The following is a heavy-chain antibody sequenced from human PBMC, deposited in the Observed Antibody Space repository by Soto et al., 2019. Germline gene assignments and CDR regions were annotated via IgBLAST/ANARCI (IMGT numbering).Heavy chain of an antibody. J-gene: IGHJ6*02. V-gene: IGHV4-59*01. CDR2: IYYSGST. D-gene: IGHD3-22*01. CDR3: ARFFIHDSSGYYYGIDV. CDR1: GGSISSYY. Sequence: PSETLSLTCTVSGGSISSYYGSWIRQPPGKGLEWIGYIYYSGSTNYNPSLKSRVTISVDTSKNQFSLKLSSVTAADTAVYYCARFFIHDSSGYYYGIDVWGQGTTVTVSS.